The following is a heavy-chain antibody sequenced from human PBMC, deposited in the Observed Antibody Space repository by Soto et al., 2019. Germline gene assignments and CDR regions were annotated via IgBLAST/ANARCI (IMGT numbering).Heavy chain of an antibody. CDR2: ISGSGGST. CDR3: AKTDDPVLYYYYYMDV. V-gene: IGHV3-23*01. CDR1: GFTFSSYA. D-gene: IGHD3-3*01. J-gene: IGHJ6*03. Sequence: GGSLRLSCAASGFTFSSYAMSWVRQAPGKGLEWVSAISGSGGSTYYADSVKGRFTISRDNSKNTLYLQMNSLRAEDTAVYYCAKTDDPVLYYYYYMDVWGKGTTVTVSS.